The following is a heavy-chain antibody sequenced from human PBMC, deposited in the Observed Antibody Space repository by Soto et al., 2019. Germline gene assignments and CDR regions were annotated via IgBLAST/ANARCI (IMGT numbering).Heavy chain of an antibody. CDR2: INHSGST. Sequence: SETLSLTCAVYGGSFSGYYWSWIRQPPGKGLEWIGEINHSGSTNYNPSLKSRVTISVDTSKNQFSLKLSSVTAADTAVYYCARPRYDYIWGSYRGPYYFDYWGQGTLVTVSS. V-gene: IGHV4-34*01. CDR3: ARPRYDYIWGSYRGPYYFDY. J-gene: IGHJ4*02. D-gene: IGHD3-16*02. CDR1: GGSFSGYY.